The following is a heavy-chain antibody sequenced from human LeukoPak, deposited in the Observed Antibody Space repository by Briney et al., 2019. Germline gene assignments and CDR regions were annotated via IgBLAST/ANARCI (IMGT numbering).Heavy chain of an antibody. V-gene: IGHV4-59*01. CDR1: GVSISTYY. CDR3: ARGGAARLHFQK. J-gene: IGHJ1*01. D-gene: IGHD6-6*01. Sequence: PSETLSRTCTVSGVSISTYYWNWLRQPPGKGLEWIGYIYHSGSTNYNPSLQSRVTISVDTSKNQFSLNLNSVTAADTAVYYCARGGAARLHFQKWGQGTLVTVSS. CDR2: IYHSGST.